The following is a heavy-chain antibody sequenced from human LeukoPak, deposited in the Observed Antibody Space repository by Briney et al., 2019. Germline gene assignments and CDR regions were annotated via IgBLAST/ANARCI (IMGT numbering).Heavy chain of an antibody. CDR2: ISGSDGST. V-gene: IGHV3-23*01. Sequence: GGALRLSCTASGFIFSNYAMRWVRQAPGKGLEWVSTISGSDGSTYYADSVKGRFTISRDNSKNTLYLQMNSLRVEDTAIYYCAKGRGYCTGGSCYSDYWGQGTLVTVSS. CDR3: AKGRGYCTGGSCYSDY. J-gene: IGHJ4*02. D-gene: IGHD2-15*01. CDR1: GFIFSNYA.